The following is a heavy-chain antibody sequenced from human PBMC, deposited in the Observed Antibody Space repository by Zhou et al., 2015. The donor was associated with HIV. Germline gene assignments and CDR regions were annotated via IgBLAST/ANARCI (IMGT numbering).Heavy chain of an antibody. Sequence: QVQLVQSGAEVKKPGSSVKVSCKASGGTFSSYAISWVRQAPGQGLEWMGGIIPIFGTANYAQKFQGRVTITADESTSTAYMELSSLRSEDTAVYYCAITLEWLLYYYYYYMDVWGKGTTVTVSS. CDR1: GGTFSSYA. CDR3: AITLEWLLYYYYYYMDV. J-gene: IGHJ6*03. CDR2: IIPIFGTA. D-gene: IGHD3-3*01. V-gene: IGHV1-69*01.